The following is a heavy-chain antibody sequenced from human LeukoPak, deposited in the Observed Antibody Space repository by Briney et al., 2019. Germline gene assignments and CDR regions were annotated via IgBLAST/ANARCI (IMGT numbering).Heavy chain of an antibody. CDR3: VKSVSRQWLVERFDY. D-gene: IGHD6-19*01. CDR2: INPNSGAT. CDR1: GYTFTSYG. V-gene: IGHV1-2*02. J-gene: IGHJ4*02. Sequence: ASVKVSCKASGYTFTSYGISWVRQAPGQGLEWMGWINPNSGATNYAQKFQGRVTMTRDTSISTAYMELSRLRSDDTAVYYCVKSVSRQWLVERFDYWGQGTLVTVSS.